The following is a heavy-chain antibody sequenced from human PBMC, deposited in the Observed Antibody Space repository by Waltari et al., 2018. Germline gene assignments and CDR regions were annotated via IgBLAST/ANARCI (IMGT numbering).Heavy chain of an antibody. D-gene: IGHD3-10*01. Sequence: QVQLVQSGAEVKKPGASVKVSCKASGYIFTDYYRPWVRQAPGRGLEWVGRFNPDSGGTNYAQKFQGRVTMTTDTSITTAYMELSRLTSDDTALYYCVRGSGGYSWFDPWGQGTLLTVSS. CDR3: VRGSGGYSWFDP. CDR1: GYIFTDYY. J-gene: IGHJ5*02. CDR2: FNPDSGGT. V-gene: IGHV1-2*06.